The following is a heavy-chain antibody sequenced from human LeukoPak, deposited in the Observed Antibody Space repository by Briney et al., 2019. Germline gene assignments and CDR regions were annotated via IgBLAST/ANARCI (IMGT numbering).Heavy chain of an antibody. CDR3: ARSRDWNYDL. Sequence: GGSLRLSCKGSGYSFTSYWIGWVRQMPGKGLEWMGIVYPGDSDTRYSPCFQGQVTISADKSINTAYLQWNSLKASDTAIYYCARSRDWNYDLWGQGTLVTVSS. CDR1: GYSFTSYW. CDR2: VYPGDSDT. V-gene: IGHV5-51*01. J-gene: IGHJ4*02. D-gene: IGHD1-7*01.